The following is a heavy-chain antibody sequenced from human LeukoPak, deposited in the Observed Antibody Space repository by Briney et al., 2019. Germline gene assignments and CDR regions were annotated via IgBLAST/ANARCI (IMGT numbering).Heavy chain of an antibody. CDR2: INPNSGGT. CDR1: GYTFTGYY. Sequence: GASVKVSCKASGYTFTGYYMHWVRQAPGQGLEWMGWINPNSGGTNYAQKFQGRVTMTRDTSISTAYMELSRLRSDDTAVYYCARDVFWSGYDYYYVDVWGKGTTVTVSS. CDR3: ARDVFWSGYDYYYVDV. J-gene: IGHJ6*03. D-gene: IGHD3-3*01. V-gene: IGHV1-2*02.